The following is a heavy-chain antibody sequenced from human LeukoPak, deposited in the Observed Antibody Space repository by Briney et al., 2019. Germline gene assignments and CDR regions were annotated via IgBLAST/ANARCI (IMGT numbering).Heavy chain of an antibody. CDR3: ARDYYDGHGYFDY. V-gene: IGHV3-21*01. D-gene: IGHD3-22*01. CDR2: IGSSGSHI. J-gene: IGHJ4*02. Sequence: GDSLTLSCAASGFTFSTYRMNWVRQAPGKGLEWVSSIGSSGSHIYLVDSVKGRFTISRDNANNALYLQMNGLRAEDTAVYYCARDYYDGHGYFDYWGQGAQVTASS. CDR1: GFTFSTYR.